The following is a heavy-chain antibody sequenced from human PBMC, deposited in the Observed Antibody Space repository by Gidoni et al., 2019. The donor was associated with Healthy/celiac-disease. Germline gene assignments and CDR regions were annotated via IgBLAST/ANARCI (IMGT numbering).Heavy chain of an antibody. CDR3: ARVYYYDSSGRLGARPYFDY. CDR2: ISSSGSTI. D-gene: IGHD3-22*01. CDR1: GFTFSDYY. V-gene: IGHV3-11*01. Sequence: QVQLVESGGGLVKPGGSLRLSCAASGFTFSDYYMSWIRQAPGKGLEWVSYISSSGSTISYADSVKGRFTISRDNAKNSLYLQMNSLRAEDTAVYYCARVYYYDSSGRLGARPYFDYWGQGTLVTVSS. J-gene: IGHJ4*02.